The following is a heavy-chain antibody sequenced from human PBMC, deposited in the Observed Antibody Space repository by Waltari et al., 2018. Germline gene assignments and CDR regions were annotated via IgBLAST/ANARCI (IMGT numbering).Heavy chain of an antibody. V-gene: IGHV4-4*07. CDR2: IYSTGST. J-gene: IGHJ6*02. D-gene: IGHD6-13*01. Sequence: TVSGGSINRYYWSWIRQPAGKGLEWIGRIYSTGSTNYNPSLSSRVTMSVDTSNNQFSLKLNSVTAADTAVYYCARGGSSSWYLSYYYYGMDLWGQGTTVTVSS. CDR1: GGSINRYY. CDR3: ARGGSSSWYLSYYYYGMDL.